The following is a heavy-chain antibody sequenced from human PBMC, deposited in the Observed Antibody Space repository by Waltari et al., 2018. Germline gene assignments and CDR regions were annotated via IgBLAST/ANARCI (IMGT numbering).Heavy chain of an antibody. CDR2: IYHSGTT. CDR3: AKSGDNTGSDC. V-gene: IGHV4-38-2*01. J-gene: IGHJ4*02. Sequence: QVQLQESGPGLVKPSETLSLPCAVPGYSISSRYYWGWIRQPPGKGLEWIATIYHSGTTYYNPSLKSRVTISLDTSKNQFSLKLSSVTAADTAVYYCAKSGDNTGSDCWGQGTLVTVSS. D-gene: IGHD3-22*01. CDR1: GYSISSRYY.